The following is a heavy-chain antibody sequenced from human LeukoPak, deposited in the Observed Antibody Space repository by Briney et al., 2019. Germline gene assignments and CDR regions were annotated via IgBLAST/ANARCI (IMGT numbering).Heavy chain of an antibody. V-gene: IGHV3-23*01. CDR1: GFSFSSYA. D-gene: IGHD1-26*01. CDR2: ISGSGDST. Sequence: AGGSLRLSCAASGFSFSSYAMSWFRQAPGKGLEWVSTISGSGDSTYYADSVKGRFTISRDNSKNTLYLQMNSLRVEDTALYYCAKLVGGLTFDLWGQGTVVTVSS. J-gene: IGHJ3*01. CDR3: AKLVGGLTFDL.